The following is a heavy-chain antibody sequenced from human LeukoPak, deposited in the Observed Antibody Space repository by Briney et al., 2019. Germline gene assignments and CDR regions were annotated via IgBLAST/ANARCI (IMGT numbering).Heavy chain of an antibody. J-gene: IGHJ6*03. V-gene: IGHV4-39*01. Sequence: PSETLSLTCTVSGGSVSSSSYHWGWLRQPPGKGLEWIGSIYYSGSTYYNPSLKSRVTISVDTSKNQFSLKLSSVTAADTAVYYCARHYYYYYMDVWGKGTTVTISS. CDR1: GGSVSSSSYH. CDR2: IYYSGST. CDR3: ARHYYYYYMDV.